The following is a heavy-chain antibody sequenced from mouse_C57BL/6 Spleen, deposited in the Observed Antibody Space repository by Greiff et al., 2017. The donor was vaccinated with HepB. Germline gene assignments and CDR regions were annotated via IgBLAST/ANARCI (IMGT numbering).Heavy chain of an antibody. CDR1: GFTFSSYG. J-gene: IGHJ2*01. V-gene: IGHV5-6*01. D-gene: IGHD1-1*01. CDR2: ISSGGSYT. Sequence: EVQLVESGGGLVQPGGSLSLSCAASGFTFSSYGMSWVRQTPDKRLEWVATISSGGSYTYYPDSVKGRFTISRDNAKNTLYLQMSSLKSEDTAMYYCARHEGYYGSRGYFDYWGQGTTLTVSS. CDR3: ARHEGYYGSRGYFDY.